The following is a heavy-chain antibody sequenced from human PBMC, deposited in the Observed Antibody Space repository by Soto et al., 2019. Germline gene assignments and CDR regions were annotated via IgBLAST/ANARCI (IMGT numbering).Heavy chain of an antibody. CDR2: IYSGGST. D-gene: IGHD4-17*01. J-gene: IGHJ4*02. CDR3: AREGEVDGDYRGFDY. V-gene: IGHV3-66*01. CDR1: GFTVSSNY. Sequence: EVQLVESGGGLVQPGGSLRLSCAASGFTVSSNYMSWVRQAPGKGLEWVSVIYSGGSTYYADSVKGRFTISRDNSKNTLYLQMNRLRAEDTAVYYCAREGEVDGDYRGFDYWGQGTLVTVSS.